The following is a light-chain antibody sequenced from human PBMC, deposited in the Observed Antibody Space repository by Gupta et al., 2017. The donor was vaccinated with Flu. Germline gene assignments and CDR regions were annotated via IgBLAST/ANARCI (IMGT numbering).Light chain of an antibody. J-gene: IGKJ1*01. CDR3: QQDDVVPYV. CDR2: KAS. V-gene: IGKV1-5*03. Sequence: PSTLSASVGDRVTVTCRASQSVNGRLAWYQHKPGTAPKLLIYKASSVQSGVPSRFSGSGSGTDFTLTIDNLQPDDYAIYYCQQDDVVPYVFGQGTRVDIK. CDR1: QSVNGR.